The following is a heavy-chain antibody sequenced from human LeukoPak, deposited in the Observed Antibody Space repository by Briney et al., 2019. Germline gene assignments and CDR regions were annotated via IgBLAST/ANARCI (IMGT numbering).Heavy chain of an antibody. CDR1: GVIVSSNH. D-gene: IGHD1-14*01. Sequence: GGSLRVSCAVSGVIVSSNHMTWGRQAPGKGVEWVSVFYSGGNTYYTDSVKGGFTVSRYNSKTTLHLQMNSFRVEDTAVYYCSRAAHHLDYWGQGTLVTVSS. CDR2: FYSGGNT. J-gene: IGHJ4*02. CDR3: SRAAHHLDY. V-gene: IGHV3-53*01.